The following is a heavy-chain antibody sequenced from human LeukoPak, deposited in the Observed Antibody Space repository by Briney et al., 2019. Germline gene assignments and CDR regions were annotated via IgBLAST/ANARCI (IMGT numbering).Heavy chain of an antibody. D-gene: IGHD3-22*01. V-gene: IGHV4-59*01. J-gene: IGHJ4*02. CDR1: GGSISSYY. CDR3: ARVTTYYYDSSGYRTFDY. CDR2: IFYSGST. Sequence: SETLSLTCTVSGGSISSYYWTWIRQPPGKGLEWIAYIFYSGSTNYNPSLKSRVTISVDTSKNQFSLKLSSVTAADTAVYYCARVTTYYYDSSGYRTFDYWGQGTLVTVSS.